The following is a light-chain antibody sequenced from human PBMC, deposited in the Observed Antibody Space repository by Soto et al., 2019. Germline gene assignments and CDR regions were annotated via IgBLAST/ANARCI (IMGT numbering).Light chain of an antibody. CDR3: QQYGSSGT. V-gene: IGKV1-8*01. J-gene: IGKJ1*01. CDR2: AAS. CDR1: QGISSY. Sequence: AIRMTQSPSSFSASTGDRVTITCRASQGISSYLAWYQQKPGKAPKILIYAASTLQSGVPSRLSGSGSGTDFTLTISRLEPEDFAVYYCQQYGSSGTFGQGTKVDIK.